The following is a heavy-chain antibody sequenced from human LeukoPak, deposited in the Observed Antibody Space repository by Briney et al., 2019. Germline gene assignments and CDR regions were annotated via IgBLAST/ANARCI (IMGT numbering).Heavy chain of an antibody. CDR2: INPNSGGT. CDR3: ARLSSRPRYYDFWSGYYPVKSGGYYYYGMDV. Sequence: ASVKVSCKASGYTFTGYYMHWVRQAPGQGLEWMGWINPNSGGTNYAQKFQGRVTMTRDTSISTAYMELSRLRSEDTAVYYCARLSSRPRYYDFWSGYYPVKSGGYYYYGMDVWGQGTTVTVSS. V-gene: IGHV1-2*02. CDR1: GYTFTGYY. D-gene: IGHD3-3*01. J-gene: IGHJ6*02.